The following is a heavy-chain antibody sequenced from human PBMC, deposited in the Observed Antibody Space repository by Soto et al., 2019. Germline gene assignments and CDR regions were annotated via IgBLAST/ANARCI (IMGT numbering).Heavy chain of an antibody. V-gene: IGHV1-69*02. J-gene: IGHJ6*03. D-gene: IGHD6-13*01. CDR1: GGTFSSYT. CDR2: SIPLLVRA. CDR3: ARTGPRGYDHPSSSTDLEAAGRYYYYMDV. Sequence: HVQLVQSGAEVKKPGSSVKVSCKASGGTFSSYTISWVRQAPGQGREWMGGSIPLLVRASYSQKFQGRVTITADKSTSTAYLELSSLRPADTAVYYGARTGPRGYDHPSSSTDLEAAGRYYYYMDVWGKGTKVTVSS.